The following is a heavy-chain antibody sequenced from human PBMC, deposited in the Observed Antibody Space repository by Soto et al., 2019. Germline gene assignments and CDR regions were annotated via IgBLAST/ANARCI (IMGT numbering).Heavy chain of an antibody. CDR2: ISGSGGST. CDR3: AKGSHGAMVNWFDP. CDR1: GFTFSSYG. J-gene: IGHJ5*02. D-gene: IGHD3-10*01. Sequence: GWSLRLCCAASGFTFSSYGMSWVREAPGKGLEWVSAISGSGGSTYYADSLKGRFTISRDNSKNTLYLKMNSLRAQDTAVYYCAKGSHGAMVNWFDPWGQGTMVTVSS. V-gene: IGHV3-23*01.